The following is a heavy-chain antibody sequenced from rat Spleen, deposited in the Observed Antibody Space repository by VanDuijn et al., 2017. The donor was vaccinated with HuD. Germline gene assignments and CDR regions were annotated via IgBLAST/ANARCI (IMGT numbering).Heavy chain of an antibody. CDR1: GFTFNNYW. CDR2: ISYDGGST. D-gene: IGHD1-1*01. Sequence: EVQLVESGGGLVQPGRSLKLSCVASGFTFNNYWMTWVLQAPTKGLEWVASISYDGGSTYYRDSVKGRFTISRDNAKSTLYLQMESLRSEDTATYYCAKDLDYSGDNWFAYWGQGTLVTVSS. J-gene: IGHJ3*01. CDR3: AKDLDYSGDNWFAY. V-gene: IGHV5-31*01.